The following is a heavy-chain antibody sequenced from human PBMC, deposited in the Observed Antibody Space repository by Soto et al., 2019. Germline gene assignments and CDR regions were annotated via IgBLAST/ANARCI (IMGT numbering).Heavy chain of an antibody. V-gene: IGHV3-33*01. CDR1: GFTFSSYG. CDR3: ARDPLRYFDWLPTTYYYYGMDV. J-gene: IGHJ6*02. Sequence: QVQLVESGGGVVQPGRSLRLSCAASGFTFSSYGMHWVRQAPGKGLEWVAVIWYDGSNKYYADSVKGRFTISRDNSKNTLYLQMNSLRAEDTAVYYCARDPLRYFDWLPTTYYYYGMDVWGQGTTVTVSS. D-gene: IGHD3-9*01. CDR2: IWYDGSNK.